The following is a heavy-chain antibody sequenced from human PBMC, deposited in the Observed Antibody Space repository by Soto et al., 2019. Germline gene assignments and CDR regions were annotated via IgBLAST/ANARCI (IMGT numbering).Heavy chain of an antibody. Sequence: VASVKVSCKASGYTFSSQGISWVRQAPEQRLEWMGWISAYNGNTNYAQKLQGRVTMTTDTSTSTAYMELRNLRSDDTAVYYCARVRYGYYYGSGSYFPRNWFDPWGQGTLVTVSS. D-gene: IGHD3-10*01. CDR3: ARVRYGYYYGSGSYFPRNWFDP. J-gene: IGHJ5*02. CDR1: GYTFSSQG. V-gene: IGHV1-18*01. CDR2: ISAYNGNT.